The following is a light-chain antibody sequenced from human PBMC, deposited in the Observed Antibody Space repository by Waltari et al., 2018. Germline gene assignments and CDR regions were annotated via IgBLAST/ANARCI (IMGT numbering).Light chain of an antibody. J-gene: IGKJ1*01. CDR2: GAS. CDR3: QHYVSLPVT. CDR1: QSVSRA. Sequence: EIVLTQSPGTLSLSPGERATLSCGASQSVSRALAWYQQGPGQAPRLLIYGASNRATGVPDGFSGSGSGTDFSLIISRLEPEDFAVYYCQHYVSLPVTFGQGTKVEIK. V-gene: IGKV3-20*01.